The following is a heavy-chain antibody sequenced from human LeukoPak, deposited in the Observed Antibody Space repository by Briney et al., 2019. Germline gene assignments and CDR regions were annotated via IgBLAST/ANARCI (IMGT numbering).Heavy chain of an antibody. CDR1: GFIFCSYS. D-gene: IGHD3-10*01. V-gene: IGHV3-48*02. CDR2: MSSSSDI. Sequence: GGSLRLSCAASGFIFCSYSMIWVRQAPGKGLEWVSYMSSSSDIHYADSVKGRFTISRDNAKNSLYLQMNSLRDEDTAVYYCARDFRGSGPNGVDVWGQGNTVTVSS. J-gene: IGHJ6*02. CDR3: ARDFRGSGPNGVDV.